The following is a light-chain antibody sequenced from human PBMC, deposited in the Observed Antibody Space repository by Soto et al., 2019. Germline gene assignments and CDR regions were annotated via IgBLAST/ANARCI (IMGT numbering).Light chain of an antibody. J-gene: IGLJ7*01. CDR3: CSYAGGSTYV. V-gene: IGLV2-23*01. Sequence: QSALTQPASVSGSPGQSITISCTGSSSDVGNYNLVSWYQQHTGKAPKLMIYEGSKWPSGVSNRFSGSKSGNTASLTISGVQAEDEADYYCCSYAGGSTYVFGGGTQLTVL. CDR2: EGS. CDR1: SSDVGNYNL.